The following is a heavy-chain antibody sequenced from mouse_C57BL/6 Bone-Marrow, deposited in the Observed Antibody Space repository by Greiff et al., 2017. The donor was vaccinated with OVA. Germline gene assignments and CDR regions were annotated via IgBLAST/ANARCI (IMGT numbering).Heavy chain of an antibody. V-gene: IGHV1-59*01. D-gene: IGHD2-3*01. CDR1: GYTFTSYW. CDR2: IDPSDSYT. CDR3: ARRVTTPHFDY. Sequence: QVQLQQPGAELVRPGTSVKLSCKASGYTFTSYWMHWVKQRPGQGLEWIGVIDPSDSYTNYNQKFKGKATLTVDTSSSTAYMQLSSLTSEDSAVYYCARRVTTPHFDYWGQGTTLTVSS. J-gene: IGHJ2*01.